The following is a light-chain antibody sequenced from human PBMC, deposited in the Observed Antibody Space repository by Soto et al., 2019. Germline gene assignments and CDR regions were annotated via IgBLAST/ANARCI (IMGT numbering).Light chain of an antibody. CDR3: HQRSTWSFT. V-gene: IGKV3-11*01. Sequence: EIVLTQSPATLSLSPGERATLSCRASQSISSYLAWYQQKPDQAPRLLIYDASNRATGIPARFSGSGSGTDFTLTTSSLAPEEFAVYYSHQRSTWSFTFGPGTKVDIK. CDR1: QSISSY. J-gene: IGKJ3*01. CDR2: DAS.